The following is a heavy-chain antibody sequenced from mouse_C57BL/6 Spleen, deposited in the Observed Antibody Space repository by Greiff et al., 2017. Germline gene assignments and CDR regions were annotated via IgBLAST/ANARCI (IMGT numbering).Heavy chain of an antibody. CDR2: LWTGGGT. D-gene: IGHD1-1*01. CDR1: GFSLTSYA. CDR3: SRITTVYYFDY. Sequence: QVQLKESGPGLVAPSQSLSITCTVSGFSLTSYAISWVRQPPGKGLECLGVLWTGGGTTYNLALKSRLSISKDNSKSKVFLKMNSLQTDDTARYYCSRITTVYYFDYWGQGTTLTVSS. J-gene: IGHJ2*01. V-gene: IGHV2-9-1*01.